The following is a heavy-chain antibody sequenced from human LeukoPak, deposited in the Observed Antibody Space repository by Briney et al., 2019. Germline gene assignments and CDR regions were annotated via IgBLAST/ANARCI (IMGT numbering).Heavy chain of an antibody. V-gene: IGHV3-23*01. CDR3: AKRDSRGLYYLDY. D-gene: IGHD6-19*01. CDR1: GFTVTTYS. Sequence: PGGSLRLSCAASGFTVTTYSMTWLRQAPGKGLEWVSGIIGSGTSAFYADSVSGRFTLSRDKSKNTLYLQMNTLRAKDTAIYYWAKRDSRGLYYLDYWGQGTPVTVSS. CDR2: IIGSGTSA. J-gene: IGHJ4*02.